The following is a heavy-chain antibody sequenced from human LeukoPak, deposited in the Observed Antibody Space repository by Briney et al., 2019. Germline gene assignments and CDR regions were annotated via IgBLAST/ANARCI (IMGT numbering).Heavy chain of an antibody. CDR1: GFNFNTYS. Sequence: GGSLRLSCAASGFNFNTYSIMWIRQAPGKGLEWVSSISGSSNYIFYTDSVKGQFTISRDNAKNTLYLQMNSLRAEDTAVYYCARVSSVWDAFDIWGQGTVVTVSS. CDR3: ARVSSVWDAFDI. D-gene: IGHD6-19*01. V-gene: IGHV3-21*01. J-gene: IGHJ3*02. CDR2: ISGSSNYI.